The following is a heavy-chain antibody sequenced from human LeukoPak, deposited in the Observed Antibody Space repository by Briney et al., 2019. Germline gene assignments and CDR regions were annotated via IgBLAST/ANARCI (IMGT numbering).Heavy chain of an antibody. CDR1: GGSISSHY. CDR3: VKHGPGGRGYLDV. V-gene: IGHV4-59*11. Sequence: SETLSLTCTVSGGSISSHYWSWVRLSPAKGLEWIGYIFYSGSTDYSPSLTSRVTISIDTSKRYLSLNLSSVTAADTAVYFCVKHGPGGRGYLDVWGVGTTVTVSS. J-gene: IGHJ6*03. D-gene: IGHD1-1*01. CDR2: IFYSGST.